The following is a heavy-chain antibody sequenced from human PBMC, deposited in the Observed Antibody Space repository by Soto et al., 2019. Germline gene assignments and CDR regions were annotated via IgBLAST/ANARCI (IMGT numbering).Heavy chain of an antibody. V-gene: IGHV4-4*02. Sequence: PSETQALSCAVSGGSISNRNWWSWVRKPPGKGLEWIGEIYHSGSTNYNPSLKSRVTISVDKSKNQFSLKLSSVTAADTAVYSCARDFFGSYLDFDYWGQGTLVTVSS. CDR1: GGSISNRNW. CDR2: IYHSGST. D-gene: IGHD1-26*01. J-gene: IGHJ4*02. CDR3: ARDFFGSYLDFDY.